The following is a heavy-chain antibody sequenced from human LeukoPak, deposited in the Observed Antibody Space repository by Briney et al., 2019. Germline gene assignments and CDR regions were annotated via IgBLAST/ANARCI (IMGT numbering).Heavy chain of an antibody. D-gene: IGHD2-15*01. V-gene: IGHV3-11*01. J-gene: IGHJ4*02. Sequence: GGSLRLSCAASGFTFSDYYMSWIRQAPGKGLEWISYISDSRTTIYYADSVKGRFTISRDNAKNSLYLQMNSLRAEDTAVYYCARVYIAEDYWGQGTLVTISS. CDR1: GFTFSDYY. CDR2: ISDSRTTI. CDR3: ARVYIAEDY.